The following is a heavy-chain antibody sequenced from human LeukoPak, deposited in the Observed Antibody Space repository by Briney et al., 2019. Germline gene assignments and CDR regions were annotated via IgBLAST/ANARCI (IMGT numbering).Heavy chain of an antibody. D-gene: IGHD2-15*01. V-gene: IGHV3-66*01. CDR2: IYSGGST. CDR3: ASTQRGDYFDY. CDR1: EFTFSSNY. J-gene: IGHJ4*02. Sequence: GGSLRLSCAASEFTFSSNYMSWIRQAPGKGLEWVSVIYSGGSTYYADSVKGRFTISRDKSKNTLYLQMNSLRAEDTAVYYCASTQRGDYFDYWGQGTLVTVSS.